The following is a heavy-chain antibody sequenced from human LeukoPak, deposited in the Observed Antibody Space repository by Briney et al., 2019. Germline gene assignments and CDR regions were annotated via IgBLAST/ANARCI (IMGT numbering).Heavy chain of an antibody. J-gene: IGHJ4*02. CDR1: GGTFSSYA. CDR2: LIPIFGTA. D-gene: IGHD6-19*01. V-gene: IGHV1-69*01. Sequence: SVKVSCKASGGTFSSYAISWVRQAPGQGLEWMGGLIPIFGTANYAQKFQGRVTITADESTSTAYMELSSLRSEDTAVYYCARGGPIAVAGKFAYWGQGTLVTVSS. CDR3: ARGGPIAVAGKFAY.